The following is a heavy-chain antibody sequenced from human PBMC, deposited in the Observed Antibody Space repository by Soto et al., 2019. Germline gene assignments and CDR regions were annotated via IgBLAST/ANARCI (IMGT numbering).Heavy chain of an antibody. CDR1: GFSFSDYY. J-gene: IGHJ6*02. V-gene: IGHV3-11*06. CDR2: ITTDSYR. Sequence: GGSLRLSCAVSGFSFSDYYMTWIRQAPGKGLEWVSYITTDSYRKYADSVEGRFTISRDNAKNSLYLQMNSLRVEDTAVYYCVRLEAPGYYYGMDVWGQGTTVTVSS. CDR3: VRLEAPGYYYGMDV.